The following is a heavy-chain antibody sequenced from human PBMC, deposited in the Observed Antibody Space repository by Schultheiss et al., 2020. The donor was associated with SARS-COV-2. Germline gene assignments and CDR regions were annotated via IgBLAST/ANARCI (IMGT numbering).Heavy chain of an antibody. D-gene: IGHD2-15*01. CDR2: INHSGST. V-gene: IGHV4-34*01. Sequence: SETLSLTCAVYGGSFSGYYWSWIRQPPGKGLEWIGEINHSGSTNYNPSLKSRVTISVDTSKYQFSLKLSSVTAADTAVYYCASFGVVVAVREYFDYWGQGTLVSVSS. CDR3: ASFGVVVAVREYFDY. CDR1: GGSFSGYY. J-gene: IGHJ4*02.